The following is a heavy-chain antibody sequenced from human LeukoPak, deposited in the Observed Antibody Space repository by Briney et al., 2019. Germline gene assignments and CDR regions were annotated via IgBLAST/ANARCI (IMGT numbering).Heavy chain of an antibody. CDR3: VREARESGGFDY. D-gene: IGHD5-24*01. CDR2: ILSDGSKE. V-gene: IGHV3-33*01. J-gene: IGHJ4*02. CDR1: GLTFSSYG. Sequence: GGSLRLSCAASGLTFSSYGMHWVRQAPGKGLEWVAVILSDGSKEFYTDSVKGRFTISRDNSKNTLYLQMNSLRAEDTAVYYCVREARESGGFDYWGQGTLVTVSS.